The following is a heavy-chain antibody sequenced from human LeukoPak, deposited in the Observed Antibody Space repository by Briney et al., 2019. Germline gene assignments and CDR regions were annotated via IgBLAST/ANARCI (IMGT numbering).Heavy chain of an antibody. CDR2: ISYDGSNK. Sequence: GRSLRLSCAASGFTLSSYAMHWVRQAPGKGLEWVAVISYDGSNKYYADSVKGRFTISRDNSKNTLYLQMNSLRAEDTAVYYCARDRGSGSYPINWFDPWGQGTLVTVSS. J-gene: IGHJ5*02. CDR1: GFTLSSYA. D-gene: IGHD3-10*01. V-gene: IGHV3-30*04. CDR3: ARDRGSGSYPINWFDP.